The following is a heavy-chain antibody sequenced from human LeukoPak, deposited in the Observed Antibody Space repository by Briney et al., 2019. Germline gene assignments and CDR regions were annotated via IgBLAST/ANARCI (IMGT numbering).Heavy chain of an antibody. CDR3: ARHNIAPGGIVGATTFDY. CDR2: IYYSGST. Sequence: SDTLALTRTVSGGSISSSSYYWGWIRQPPGKGLEGIVSIYYSGSTYYNPSPKSRVTISVHTPKHPFSLHLYPVPPADTAVYYCARHNIAPGGIVGATTFDYWGQGTLVTVSS. D-gene: IGHD1-26*01. J-gene: IGHJ4*02. CDR1: GGSISSSSYY. V-gene: IGHV4-39*01.